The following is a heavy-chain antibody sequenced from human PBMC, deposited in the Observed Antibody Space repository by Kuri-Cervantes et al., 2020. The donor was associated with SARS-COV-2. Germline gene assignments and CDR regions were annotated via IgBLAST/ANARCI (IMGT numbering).Heavy chain of an antibody. Sequence: GSLRLPCTVSGGSISSYYWSWIRQPPGKGLEWIGYIYYSGSTNYNPSLKSRVTMSVDTSKNQFSLKLSSVTAADTAVYYCARGMAEVSYYFDYWGQGTLVTVSS. CDR1: GGSISSYY. CDR3: ARGMAEVSYYFDY. J-gene: IGHJ4*02. V-gene: IGHV4-59*01. D-gene: IGHD5-24*01. CDR2: IYYSGST.